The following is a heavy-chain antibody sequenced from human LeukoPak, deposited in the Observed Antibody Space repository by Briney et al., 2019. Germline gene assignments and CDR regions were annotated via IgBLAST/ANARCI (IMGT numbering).Heavy chain of an antibody. Sequence: ASVKVSCKASGYTFTGYYMHWVRQAPGQGLARMGWINPNSGGTNYAQKFQGRVTMTRDTSISTAYMELSRLRSDDTAVYYCARATVTTALGYWGQGTLVTVSS. CDR2: INPNSGGT. CDR3: ARATVTTALGY. J-gene: IGHJ4*02. D-gene: IGHD4-17*01. CDR1: GYTFTGYY. V-gene: IGHV1-2*02.